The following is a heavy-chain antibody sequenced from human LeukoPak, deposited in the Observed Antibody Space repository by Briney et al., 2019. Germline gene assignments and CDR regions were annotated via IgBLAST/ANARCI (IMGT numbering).Heavy chain of an antibody. Sequence: NPSETLSLTCAVYGGPFSGYYWSWIRQPPGKGLEWIGEINHSGSTNYNPSLKSRVTISVDTSKNQFSLKLSSVTAADTAVYYCARGRSGYPCYYYYYYMDVWGKGTTVTVSS. D-gene: IGHD3-22*01. V-gene: IGHV4-34*01. CDR2: INHSGST. CDR1: GGPFSGYY. CDR3: ARGRSGYPCYYYYYYMDV. J-gene: IGHJ6*03.